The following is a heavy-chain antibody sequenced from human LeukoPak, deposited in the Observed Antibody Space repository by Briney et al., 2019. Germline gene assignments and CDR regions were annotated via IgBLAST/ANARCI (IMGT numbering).Heavy chain of an antibody. CDR2: IYSGGST. J-gene: IGHJ4*02. D-gene: IGHD3-22*01. V-gene: IGHV3-53*05. CDR3: ASTPGGYYDSSGYPPRDY. Sequence: GGSLRLSCAASGFTVSSNYMSWVRQAPGKGLEWVSVIYSGGSTYYADSVKGRFTISRDNSKNTLYLQMNSLRAEDTAVYYCASTPGGYYDSSGYPPRDYWGQGTLVTVSS. CDR1: GFTVSSNY.